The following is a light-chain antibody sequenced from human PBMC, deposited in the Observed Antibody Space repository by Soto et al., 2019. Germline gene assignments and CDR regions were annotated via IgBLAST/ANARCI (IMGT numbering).Light chain of an antibody. J-gene: IGLJ3*02. CDR3: SSYIGNNTRV. CDR2: EVA. CDR1: SSDVGAHNY. V-gene: IGLV2-14*01. Sequence: QSVLTQPASVSGSPGQSITISCTGTSSDVGAHNYVSWYQQHPGKAPKLLIYEVATRPSGVSNRFSGSKSGDTASLTIYGLQAEDEADYYCSSYIGNNTRVFGGGTKLTVL.